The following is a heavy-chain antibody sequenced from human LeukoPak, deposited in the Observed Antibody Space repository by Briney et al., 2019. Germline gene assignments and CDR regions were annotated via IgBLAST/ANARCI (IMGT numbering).Heavy chain of an antibody. Sequence: PGRSLRLSCAASGFTFDDYAMHWVRQAPGKGLEWVSGISWNSGSIGYADSVKGRFTISRDNAKNSLYLQMNSLRAEDTALYYCAKDKGGSSWYGYFQHWGQGTLVTVSS. D-gene: IGHD6-13*01. CDR2: ISWNSGSI. CDR3: AKDKGGSSWYGYFQH. J-gene: IGHJ1*01. V-gene: IGHV3-9*01. CDR1: GFTFDDYA.